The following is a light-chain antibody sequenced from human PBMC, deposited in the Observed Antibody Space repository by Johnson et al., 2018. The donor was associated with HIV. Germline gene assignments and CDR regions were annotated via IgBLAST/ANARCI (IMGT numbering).Light chain of an antibody. CDR3: GTWDSSLSSYV. V-gene: IGLV1-51*01. CDR1: SSNIGNNY. Sequence: HSVLTQPPSVSAAPGQKVTISCYGSSSNIGNNYVSWYQQLPGTAPKVLIYDNNKRPSGIPDRFSGSKSGTSATLGITGLQTGDEADYYCGTWDSSLSSYVFGTGTKVTVL. CDR2: DNN. J-gene: IGLJ1*01.